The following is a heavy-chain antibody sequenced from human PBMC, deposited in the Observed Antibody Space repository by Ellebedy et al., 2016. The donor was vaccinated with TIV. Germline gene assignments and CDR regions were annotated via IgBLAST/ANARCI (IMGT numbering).Heavy chain of an antibody. CDR2: INQDGSEK. V-gene: IGHV3-7*01. J-gene: IGHJ3*01. Sequence: GGSLRLSCAAPGFTFSSYWMSWVRQAPWKGLEWVANINQDGSEKYYVDSVRGRFTISRDNAKNSLYLQMNSLGVDDSAVYYCATDGSYGDYRSPAHGFEFWGQGTMVTVSS. CDR1: GFTFSSYW. CDR3: ATDGSYGDYRSPAHGFEF. D-gene: IGHD4-17*01.